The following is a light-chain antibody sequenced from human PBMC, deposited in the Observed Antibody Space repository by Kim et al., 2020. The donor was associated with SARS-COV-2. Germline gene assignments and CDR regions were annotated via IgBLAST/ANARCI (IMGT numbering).Light chain of an antibody. CDR1: QSIRNY. CDR3: QQSDTAVPFT. V-gene: IGKV1-39*01. CDR2: SAS. J-gene: IGKJ3*01. Sequence: DIKLTQSPSSLSASVGDRVTITCRASQSIRNYLNWYQQKPGKATKLLIYSASSLQSGVPSRFSGSGSGTDFTLTISNLQPEEFATYYCQQSDTAVPFTIGPGNKVDI.